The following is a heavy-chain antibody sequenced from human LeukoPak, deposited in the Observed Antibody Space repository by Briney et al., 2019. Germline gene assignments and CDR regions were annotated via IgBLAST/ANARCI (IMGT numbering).Heavy chain of an antibody. Sequence: TGGSLRLFCAASGFTFSSYEMNSVRQAAGKWLGWVSYISSSGSTIYYADSVKGRFTISREKAKNSLYLQMNSLRAEDTAVYYCARVGGIAASWGQGTLVTVSS. CDR1: GFTFSSYE. V-gene: IGHV3-48*03. D-gene: IGHD6-13*01. CDR2: ISSSGSTI. J-gene: IGHJ5*02. CDR3: ARVGGIAAS.